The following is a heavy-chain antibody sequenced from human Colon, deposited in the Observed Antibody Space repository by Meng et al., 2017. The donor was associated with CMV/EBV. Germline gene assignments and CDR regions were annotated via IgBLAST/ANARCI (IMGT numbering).Heavy chain of an antibody. CDR3: VRDTSGWSLPY. Sequence: QVQLLQSGTEVKKPGASVKVSCKASGYTFTSYGISWLRQAPGQGLEWMGWISAHSGDTRFGHKFKGRVIMTTDTASSTAHMELSRLKSDDMAVYYCVRDTSGWSLPYWGQGTLVTVSS. J-gene: IGHJ4*02. V-gene: IGHV1-18*03. CDR1: GYTFTSYG. CDR2: ISAHSGDT. D-gene: IGHD6-19*01.